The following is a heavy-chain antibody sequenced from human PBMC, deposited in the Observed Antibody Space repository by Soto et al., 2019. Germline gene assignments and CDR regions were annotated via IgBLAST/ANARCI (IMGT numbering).Heavy chain of an antibody. Sequence: GGSLRLSCAASGFTFSSFGMHWVRQAPGKGLEWVAVISYDGTEENYADSVKGRATVSRDNSKNTVYLQMNRLRGDDSAIYYCAKGRFDVVTISPFEHWGQGTLVTVS. CDR1: GFTFSSFG. D-gene: IGHD3-3*02. J-gene: IGHJ4*01. V-gene: IGHV3-30*18. CDR3: AKGRFDVVTISPFEH. CDR2: ISYDGTEE.